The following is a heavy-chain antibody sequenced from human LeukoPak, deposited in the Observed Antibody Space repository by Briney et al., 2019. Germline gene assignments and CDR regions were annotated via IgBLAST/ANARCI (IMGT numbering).Heavy chain of an antibody. CDR3: ARHGVSSSRVYHYYLDV. CDR1: GDSISTITYY. Sequence: ASETLSLTCSVSGDSISTITYYWGWIRQPPGKGLEWIGSVYYSGNTYYNPSLKSRVTISVDTSKNQFSLNLSSVTAADTAVYYCARHGVSSSRVYHYYLDVWGKGTTVTVSS. CDR2: VYYSGNT. V-gene: IGHV4-39*01. D-gene: IGHD6-13*01. J-gene: IGHJ6*03.